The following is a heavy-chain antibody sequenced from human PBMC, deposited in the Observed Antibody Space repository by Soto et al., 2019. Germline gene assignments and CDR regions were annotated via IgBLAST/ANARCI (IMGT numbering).Heavy chain of an antibody. CDR1: GGSISSYY. Sequence: ETLSLTCTVSGGSISSYYWSWIRRPPGKGLEWIGYIYYSGSTNYNPSLKSRVTISVDTSKNQFSLKLSSVTAADTAVYYCARDQVFDGGGVGELPYYYYGMDGWGQGTTVTVSS. D-gene: IGHD3-10*01. CDR3: ARDQVFDGGGVGELPYYYYGMDG. J-gene: IGHJ6*02. V-gene: IGHV4-59*01. CDR2: IYYSGST.